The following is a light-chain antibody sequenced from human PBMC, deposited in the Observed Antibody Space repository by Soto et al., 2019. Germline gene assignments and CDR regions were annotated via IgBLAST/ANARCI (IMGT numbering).Light chain of an antibody. Sequence: LGDKYVCWFQQKPGQSPVLVMYEDNKRPSGIPERFSGSNSGNTATLTISGTQAMDEGDYYCQAWDSSTNVFGTGTKGTVL. CDR3: QAWDSSTNV. V-gene: IGLV3-1*01. CDR1: LGDKY. J-gene: IGLJ1*01. CDR2: EDN.